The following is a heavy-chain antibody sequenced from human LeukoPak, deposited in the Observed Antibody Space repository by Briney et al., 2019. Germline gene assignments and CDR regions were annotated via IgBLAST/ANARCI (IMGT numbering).Heavy chain of an antibody. Sequence: GGSLRLSCAASGFTFSSYAMSWVRQAPGKGLEWVSAISGSGGSTYYADSVKGRFTIPRDNAKNSLYLQMNSLRAEDTAVYYCARDSIVGPFFDYWGQGTLVTVSS. D-gene: IGHD1-26*01. J-gene: IGHJ4*02. CDR1: GFTFSSYA. CDR3: ARDSIVGPFFDY. CDR2: ISGSGGST. V-gene: IGHV3-23*01.